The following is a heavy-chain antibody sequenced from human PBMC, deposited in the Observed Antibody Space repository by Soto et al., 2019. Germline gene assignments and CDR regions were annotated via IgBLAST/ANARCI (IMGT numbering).Heavy chain of an antibody. CDR3: ARDWYGDNWFDP. V-gene: IGHV1-3*01. CDR1: GYPFTSYA. CDR2: INDGNGNT. J-gene: IGHJ5*02. D-gene: IGHD4-17*01. Sequence: GASVKVSFKSSGYPFTSYAIHLVRQAPGQSVEWMGWINDGNGNTKYSQKFQGRVTITRDTSASTAYMELSSLRSEDTAVYYCARDWYGDNWFDPWGQGTLVTVSS.